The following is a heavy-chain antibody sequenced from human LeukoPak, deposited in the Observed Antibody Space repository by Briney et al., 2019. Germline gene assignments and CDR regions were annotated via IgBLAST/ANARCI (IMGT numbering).Heavy chain of an antibody. CDR1: GFTSSSYG. CDR3: ARDPYCSSTSCYTRRVAFDI. J-gene: IGHJ3*02. CDR2: IWYDGSNK. Sequence: PGGSLRLSRAASGFTSSSYGMHWVRQAPGKGREWVAVIWYDGSNKYYADSLKGRFTISRDNSKNTLYLQMNSLRAEDTAVYYCARDPYCSSTSCYTRRVAFDIWGQGTMVTVSS. V-gene: IGHV3-33*01. D-gene: IGHD2-2*02.